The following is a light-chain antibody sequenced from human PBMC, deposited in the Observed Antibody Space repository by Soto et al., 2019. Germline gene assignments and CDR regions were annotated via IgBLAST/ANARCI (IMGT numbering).Light chain of an antibody. J-gene: IGKJ1*01. CDR3: QQYDSYPLT. CDR1: QSIRGL. Sequence: DIQMTQSPSTLSASVGDRVTITCRSSQSIRGLLAWFQHKPGKAPNLLIYEASALESGGASRFSGSGSGTEFTLTISSLQPDDFATNYCQQYDSYPLTFGPGTKVEIK. CDR2: EAS. V-gene: IGKV1-5*03.